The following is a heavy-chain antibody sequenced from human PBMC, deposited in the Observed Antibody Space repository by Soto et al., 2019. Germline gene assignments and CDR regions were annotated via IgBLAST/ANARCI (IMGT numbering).Heavy chain of an antibody. J-gene: IGHJ3*02. V-gene: IGHV3-49*05. CDR3: TRDQPLRYFDWLSTNPGTNDAFDI. CDR1: GFTFGDYA. Sequence: EVQLVESGGGLVKPGRSLRLSCTASGFTFGDYAMSWFRQAPGKGLEWVGFIRSKAYGGTTEYAASVKGRFTISRDDSKSSSYLQMNSLKTEDTAVYYCTRDQPLRYFDWLSTNPGTNDAFDIWGQGTMVTVSS. D-gene: IGHD3-9*01. CDR2: IRSKAYGGTT.